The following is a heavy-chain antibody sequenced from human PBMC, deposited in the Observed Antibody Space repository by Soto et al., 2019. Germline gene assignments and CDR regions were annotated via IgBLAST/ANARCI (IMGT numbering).Heavy chain of an antibody. V-gene: IGHV1-18*04. CDR2: INTYKGDT. CDR1: GYTFRNYA. J-gene: IGHJ5*01. CDR3: ARDAAFWSGRNLNWFDY. Sequence: QVHLVQSGAEVKEPGASVKVSCKASGYTFRNYAITWVRQAPGQGLEWMGWINTYKGDTNYAHKFQGRVTMTTDTATSTAYMELKSLRYDDTAIYYCARDAAFWSGRNLNWFDYWGQGTLVTVSS. D-gene: IGHD3-3*01.